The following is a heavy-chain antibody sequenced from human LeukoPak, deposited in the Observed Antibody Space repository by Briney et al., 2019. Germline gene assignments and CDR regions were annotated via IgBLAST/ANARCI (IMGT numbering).Heavy chain of an antibody. Sequence: SETLSLTCTVSGDSISSNSHYWGWIRQPPVKGLEWIGEINHSGGTNYNPSLKSRVTISVDTSKKQFSLKLSSVTAADTAVYYCARGVDYYGVWGQGTLVTVSS. CDR3: ARGVDYYGV. CDR1: GDSISSNSHY. CDR2: INHSGGT. V-gene: IGHV4-39*07. J-gene: IGHJ4*02. D-gene: IGHD3-10*01.